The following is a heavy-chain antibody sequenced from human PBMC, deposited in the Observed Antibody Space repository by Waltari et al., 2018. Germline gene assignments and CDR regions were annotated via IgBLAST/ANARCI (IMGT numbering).Heavy chain of an antibody. CDR3: ARYCGGDCYGAFDI. V-gene: IGHV1-46*01. CDR1: GYTFVTSF. D-gene: IGHD2-21*02. Sequence: QVQLVQSGAEVEKPGASVRISCAASGYTFVTSFIHWVRQAPGQGLEWMGVINPSGGDTSYAQKFQGRVIMTSDTSTRTVYMELNSLISEDTASYYCARYCGGDCYGAFDIWGQGTMVTVSS. J-gene: IGHJ3*02. CDR2: INPSGGDT.